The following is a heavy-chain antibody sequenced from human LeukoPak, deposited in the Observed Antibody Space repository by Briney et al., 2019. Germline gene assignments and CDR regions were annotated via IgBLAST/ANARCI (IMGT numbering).Heavy chain of an antibody. CDR2: VNPDMSEK. J-gene: IGHJ4*02. D-gene: IGHD3/OR15-3a*01. CDR1: GFTFNRHW. Sequence: GGSLRLSCAASGFTFNRHWMTWVRQAPGKGLEWIANVNPDMSEKNYVESVKGRFTISRDKVKNSLYLQMNSLRGDDTAVYYCARQTGSGLFILPGGQGTLVTVSS. V-gene: IGHV3-7*01. CDR3: ARQTGSGLFILP.